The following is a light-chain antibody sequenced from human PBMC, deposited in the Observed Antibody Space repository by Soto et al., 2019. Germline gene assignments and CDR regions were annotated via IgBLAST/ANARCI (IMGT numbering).Light chain of an antibody. CDR1: QGIRSY. CDR3: QQLNSYRLT. V-gene: IGKV1-9*01. CDR2: AAS. J-gene: IGKJ4*01. Sequence: DIQLTQSPSFLSASVGDRVTITCRASQGIRSYLAWYQQKPGKAPKLLIYAASTLQSGVPSRFSGSGSGTEFTLTISSLQPEDFATYYCQQLNSYRLTFGGGTKVEIK.